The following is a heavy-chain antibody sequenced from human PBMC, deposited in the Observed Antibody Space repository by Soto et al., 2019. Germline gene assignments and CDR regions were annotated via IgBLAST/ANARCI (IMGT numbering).Heavy chain of an antibody. J-gene: IGHJ6*02. CDR1: GGSISSGRYY. Sequence: SETRSLTCTVSGGSISSGRYYLRWIRQHPGKCLEWIGYIYYSGSTYYNPSLKSRVTISVDTSKNQFSLKLSSVTAADTAVYYCARDRRLLYTNYYYYGMDVWGQGTTVTGAS. CDR2: IYYSGST. CDR3: ARDRRLLYTNYYYYGMDV. V-gene: IGHV4-31*03. D-gene: IGHD3-3*01.